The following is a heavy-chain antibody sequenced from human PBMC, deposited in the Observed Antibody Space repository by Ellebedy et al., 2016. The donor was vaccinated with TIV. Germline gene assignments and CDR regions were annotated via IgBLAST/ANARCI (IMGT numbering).Heavy chain of an antibody. J-gene: IGHJ4*02. Sequence: SLKISCAASGFTFADFAMPWVRQAPGKGLEWVSGISWNSGGINYADSVKGRFTISRDNAKNTLYLQMNSLRAEDTVVYYCARILPGDWGQGTLVTVSP. V-gene: IGHV3-9*01. CDR3: ARILPGD. D-gene: IGHD1-14*01. CDR1: GFTFADFA. CDR2: ISWNSGGI.